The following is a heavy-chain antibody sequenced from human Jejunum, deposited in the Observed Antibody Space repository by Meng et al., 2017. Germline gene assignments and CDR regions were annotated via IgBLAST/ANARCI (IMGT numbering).Heavy chain of an antibody. CDR3: THSGTYFGHFAH. Sequence: GELAVCLLKPGGSFRLYCLVSGLYFTDAWMNWVRQAPGKGLEWVGRIKSKAVVGATDYGASVKGRFTISRDDSESTLYLQMNSLKTEDTAVYYCTHSGTYFGHFAHWGQGTLVTVFS. CDR2: IKSKAVVGAT. CDR1: GLYFTDAW. J-gene: IGHJ4*02. D-gene: IGHD2/OR15-2a*01. V-gene: IGHV3-15*01.